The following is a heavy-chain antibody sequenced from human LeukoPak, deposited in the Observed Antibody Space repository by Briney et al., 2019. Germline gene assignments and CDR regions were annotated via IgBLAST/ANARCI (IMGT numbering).Heavy chain of an antibody. CDR2: IRYDGSNK. D-gene: IGHD4-17*01. V-gene: IGHV3-30*02. J-gene: IGHJ2*01. Sequence: GGSLRLSCAASGFTFSSYGMHWVRQAPGKGLEWVAFIRYDGSNKYYADSVKGRFTISRDNSKNTLYLQMNSQRAEDTAVYYCAKDGSTTVTTRYFDLWGRGTLVTVSS. CDR1: GFTFSSYG. CDR3: AKDGSTTVTTRYFDL.